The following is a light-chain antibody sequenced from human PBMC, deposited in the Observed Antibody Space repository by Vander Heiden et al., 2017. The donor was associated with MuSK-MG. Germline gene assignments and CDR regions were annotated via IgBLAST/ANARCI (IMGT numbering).Light chain of an antibody. V-gene: IGKV3-15*01. J-gene: IGKJ2*01. Sequence: EIVMTQSPATLSVSPGERATLSCRASQSVSNNLAWYQQKPGQAPRLLIYGASTRATDIPARFSGRGYGTEFSLTISSLQSEDFAVYYCQQYDNWPPYTFGQGTKLEIK. CDR2: GAS. CDR1: QSVSNN. CDR3: QQYDNWPPYT.